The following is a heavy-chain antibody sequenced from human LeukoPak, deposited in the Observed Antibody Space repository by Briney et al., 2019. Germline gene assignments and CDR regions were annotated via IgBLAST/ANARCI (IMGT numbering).Heavy chain of an antibody. J-gene: IGHJ4*02. Sequence: SETLSLTCTVSGDSVSSYYWSWLRQPPGQRLEWIGSIYYSESASYNPSLKSRVTISLDTSKNQFFLKLSSVTAADTAVYYCARKRSFDLWGQGTLVTVSS. D-gene: IGHD3-9*01. CDR3: ARKRSFDL. V-gene: IGHV4-59*02. CDR1: GDSVSSYY. CDR2: IYYSESA.